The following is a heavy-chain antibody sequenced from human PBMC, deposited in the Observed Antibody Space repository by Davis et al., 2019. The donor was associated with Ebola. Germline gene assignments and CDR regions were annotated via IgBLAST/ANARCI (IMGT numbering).Heavy chain of an antibody. J-gene: IGHJ3*02. D-gene: IGHD6-13*01. CDR1: GYTFTGYY. CDR2: INPNSGGT. CDR3: ARDNEQLVRSDAFDI. Sequence: AASVKVSCKASGYTFTGYYMHWVRQAPGQGLEWMGRINPNSGGTNYAQKLQGRVTMTTDTSTSTAYMELSSLRSEDTAVYYCARDNEQLVRSDAFDIWGQGTMVTVSS. V-gene: IGHV1-2*06.